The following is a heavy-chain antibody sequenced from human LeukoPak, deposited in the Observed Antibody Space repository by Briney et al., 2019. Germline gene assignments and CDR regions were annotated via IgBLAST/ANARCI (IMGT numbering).Heavy chain of an antibody. Sequence: PSQTLSLTCTVSGGSISSGGYYWSWIRQHPGKGLEWIGYIYYSGSTYYNPSLKSRVTISVDTSKNQFSLKLSSVTAADTAVYYCARGELLWFGELLGYFDYWGQGTTVTVSS. CDR3: ARGELLWFGELLGYFDY. D-gene: IGHD3-10*01. CDR1: GGSISSGGYY. V-gene: IGHV4-31*03. CDR2: IYYSGST. J-gene: IGHJ4*03.